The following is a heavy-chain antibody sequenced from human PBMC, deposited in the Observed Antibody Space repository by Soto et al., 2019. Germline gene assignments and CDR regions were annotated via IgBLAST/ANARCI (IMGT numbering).Heavy chain of an antibody. CDR2: IIPMFGTS. J-gene: IGHJ4*02. D-gene: IGHD2-2*02. CDR1: GGTFSGYA. V-gene: IGHV1-69*01. CDR3: ARGSCSSTSCYKEYYVDR. Sequence: QVQLVQSGAEVKKPGSSVKVSCKASGGTFSGYAISWLRQAPGQGLEWMGEIIPMFGTSNYAQKFQCRVTITADESTSKAYMERSSLRSEDTDVYYCARGSCSSTSCYKEYYVDRWGQGTLVTLSS.